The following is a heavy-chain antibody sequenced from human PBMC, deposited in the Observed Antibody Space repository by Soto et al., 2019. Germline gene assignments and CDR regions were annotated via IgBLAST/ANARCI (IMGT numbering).Heavy chain of an antibody. CDR1: GFIFSSYW. D-gene: IGHD6-19*01. Sequence: PGGSLRLSCAASGFIFSSYWMNWVRRAPGKGLEWVANIKQDGSEKYYVDSVKGRFTISRDNAKNSVYLQMNSLRVEDTAVYYCGGDSGWFFDYWGQGILVTVSS. J-gene: IGHJ4*02. CDR3: GGDSGWFFDY. V-gene: IGHV3-7*01. CDR2: IKQDGSEK.